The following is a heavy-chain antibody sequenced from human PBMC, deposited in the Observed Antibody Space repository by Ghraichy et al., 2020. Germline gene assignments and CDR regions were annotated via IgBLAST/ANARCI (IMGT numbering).Heavy chain of an antibody. CDR1: GFTFSSYS. CDR3: ARGGDYDFWSGYYDRFDY. D-gene: IGHD3-3*01. J-gene: IGHJ4*02. CDR2: ISSSSSYI. Sequence: GGSLRLFCAASGFTFSSYSMNWVRQAPGKGLEWVSSISSSSSYIYYADSVKGRFTISRDNAKNSLYLQMNSLRAEDTAVYYCARGGDYDFWSGYYDRFDYWGQGTLVTVSS. V-gene: IGHV3-21*01.